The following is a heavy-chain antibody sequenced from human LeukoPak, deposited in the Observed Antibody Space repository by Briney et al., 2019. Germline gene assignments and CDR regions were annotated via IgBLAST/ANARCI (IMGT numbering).Heavy chain of an antibody. V-gene: IGHV4-39*07. CDR1: GGSISSSSYY. J-gene: IGHJ4*02. D-gene: IGHD3-10*01. CDR2: INHSGST. Sequence: PSETLSLTCTVSGGSISSSSYYWSWIRQPPGKGLEWIGEINHSGSTNYNPSLKSRVTISVDTSKNQFSLKLSSVTAADTAVYYCASQLWFGVRPDPTTRRFDYWGQGTLVTVSS. CDR3: ASQLWFGVRPDPTTRRFDY.